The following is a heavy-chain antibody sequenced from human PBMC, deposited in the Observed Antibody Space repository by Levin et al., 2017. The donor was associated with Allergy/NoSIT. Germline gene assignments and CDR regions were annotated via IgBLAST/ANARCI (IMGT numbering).Heavy chain of an antibody. J-gene: IGHJ4*02. D-gene: IGHD5-12*01. V-gene: IGHV3-7*01. Sequence: GVSLRLSCAASGFTFNTYWMTWVRQAPGKGLEWVAYIKEDGSEKYYVDSVKGRFTISRDNAKTSLYLQMNSLRAGDTAVYYCARVHSGYDYGDALDYWGQGTLVTVSS. CDR2: IKEDGSEK. CDR1: GFTFNTYW. CDR3: ARVHSGYDYGDALDY.